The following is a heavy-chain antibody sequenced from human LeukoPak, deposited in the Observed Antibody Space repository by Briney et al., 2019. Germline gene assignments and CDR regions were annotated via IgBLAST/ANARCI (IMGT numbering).Heavy chain of an antibody. D-gene: IGHD1-1*01. CDR1: GFTFSNYW. J-gene: IGHJ4*02. V-gene: IGHV3-7*01. CDR2: IRQDGSEK. Sequence: GGSLRLSCAASGFTFSNYWMSWVRQPPGKGLEWVANIRQDGSEKYYVDSMRGRFTISRDNAKNSLYLQLSSLRAEDTAVYYCARSTAGLDYWGQGTLVTVSS. CDR3: ARSTAGLDY.